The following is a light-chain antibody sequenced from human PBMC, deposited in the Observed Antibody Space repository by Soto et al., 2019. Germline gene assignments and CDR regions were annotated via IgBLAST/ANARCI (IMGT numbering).Light chain of an antibody. V-gene: IGLV2-11*01. CDR3: CSYAGSYTWV. CDR2: DVS. J-gene: IGLJ3*02. Sequence: QSALTQPRSVSGSPGQSVTISCTGTSSDVGGYNYVSWYQQHPGKAPKLMIYDVSKQPSGVPDRFSGSKSGNTASLTISGLQAEDEADYYFCSYAGSYTWVFGGGTKLTVL. CDR1: SSDVGGYNY.